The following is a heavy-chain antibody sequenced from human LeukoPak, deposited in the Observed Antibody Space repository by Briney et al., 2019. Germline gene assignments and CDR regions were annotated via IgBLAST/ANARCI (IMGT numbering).Heavy chain of an antibody. Sequence: ASVKVSCKASGYTFTSYYMHWVRQAPGQGLEWMGWINPKSGGTNYAQKFKGRVTMTRDTSISTAYMELSRLRSDDTAVYYCARESFSGYSHDAFDIWGQGTMVTVCS. V-gene: IGHV1-2*02. CDR2: INPKSGGT. CDR1: GYTFTSYY. CDR3: ARESFSGYSHDAFDI. J-gene: IGHJ3*02. D-gene: IGHD3-22*01.